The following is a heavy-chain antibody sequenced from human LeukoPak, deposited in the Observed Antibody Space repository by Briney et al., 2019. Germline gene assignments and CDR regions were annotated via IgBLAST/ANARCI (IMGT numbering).Heavy chain of an antibody. D-gene: IGHD3-16*01. CDR1: GFTFSSYA. V-gene: IGHV3-23*01. Sequence: GASLRLSCAASGFTFSSYAMSWVRQAPGKGLEWVSAISGSGGSTYYADSVKGRFTISRDNSKNTLYLQMNSRRAEDTAVYYCAKDWGDLSFYFDYWGQGTLVTVSS. J-gene: IGHJ4*02. CDR2: ISGSGGST. CDR3: AKDWGDLSFYFDY.